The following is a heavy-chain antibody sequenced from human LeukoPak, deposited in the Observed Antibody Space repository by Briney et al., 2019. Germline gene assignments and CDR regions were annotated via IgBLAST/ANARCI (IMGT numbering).Heavy chain of an antibody. CDR2: INRNSGST. V-gene: IGHV1-18*04. CDR1: GYTFTGYY. J-gene: IGHJ5*02. Sequence: ASLKLSCAASGYTFTGYYMSWVRQAPGQGPEWIGWINRNSGSTYYAHSLQGRVTITTDTSTSTPYLQLNSLRADDTAVYYCARVVGGPLAAPIVSGWFEPWGQGTRVSVSS. D-gene: IGHD6-6*01. CDR3: ARVVGGPLAAPIVSGWFEP.